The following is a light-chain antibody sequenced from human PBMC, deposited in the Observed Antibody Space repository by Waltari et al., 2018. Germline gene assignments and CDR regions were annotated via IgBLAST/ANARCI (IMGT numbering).Light chain of an antibody. J-gene: IGLJ3*02. V-gene: IGLV2-23*01. CDR2: EGS. CDR3: CSYAGSSTWV. CDR1: SSDVGSHNL. Sequence: QSALTQPASVSGSPGPSITISCTGHSSDVGSHNLVSWYQQHPGKAPKLMIYEGSKRPSGVSNRFSGSKSGNTASLTISGLQAEDEADYYCCSYAGSSTWVFGGGTKLTVL.